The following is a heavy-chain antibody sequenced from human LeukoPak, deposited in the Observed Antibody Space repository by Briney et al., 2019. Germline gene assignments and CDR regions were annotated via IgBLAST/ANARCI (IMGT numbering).Heavy chain of an antibody. V-gene: IGHV3-48*01. D-gene: IGHD2-8*01. J-gene: IGHJ4*02. CDR1: EFTFSSYS. CDR2: ITNSGNSK. CDR3: ARRRGMGSLDY. Sequence: GGSLRLSCAASEFTFSSYSMNWVRQAPGKGLEWVSYITNSGNSKSYADSVKGRFTISRDNTKNSLYLQMDSLRAEDTAMYYCARRRGMGSLDYWGQGTLVTASS.